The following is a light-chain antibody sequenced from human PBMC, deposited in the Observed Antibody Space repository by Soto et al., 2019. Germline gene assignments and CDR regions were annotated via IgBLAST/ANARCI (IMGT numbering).Light chain of an antibody. Sequence: DIVWTQSPGTLSLSPGERATLSCRASQSISTFLAWYQQKPGQAPRLLIYGASTRATGIPDRFSGSGSETDFTLTISRLEPEDFAVYYCQQYGSAPLTFGQGTKVDI. V-gene: IGKV3-20*01. J-gene: IGKJ1*01. CDR1: QSISTF. CDR2: GAS. CDR3: QQYGSAPLT.